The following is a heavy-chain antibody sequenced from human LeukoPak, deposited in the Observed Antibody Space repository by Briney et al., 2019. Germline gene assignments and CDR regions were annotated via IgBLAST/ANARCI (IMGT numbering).Heavy chain of an antibody. Sequence: SETLSLTCTVSGGSISSGGYYWSWIRQHPGKGLEWIGYIYYSGSTYYNPSLKSRVTIPVDTSKNQFSLKLSSVTAADTAVYYCARDRMEYSSSWYEYYMDVWGKGTTVTVSS. CDR3: ARDRMEYSSSWYEYYMDV. CDR2: IYYSGST. J-gene: IGHJ6*03. V-gene: IGHV4-31*03. D-gene: IGHD6-13*01. CDR1: GGSISSGGYY.